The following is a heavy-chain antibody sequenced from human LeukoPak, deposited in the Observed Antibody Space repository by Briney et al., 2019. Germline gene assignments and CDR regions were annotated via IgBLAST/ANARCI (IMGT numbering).Heavy chain of an antibody. D-gene: IGHD3-10*01. J-gene: IGHJ4*02. V-gene: IGHV3-23*01. Sequence: GGSLRLSCAASGFTFSSYAMSWVRQAPGKGRKWVSGISGSGGNTYYADSVKGRFTISRDNSKNTLYLQMNSLRAEDTAVYYCARGFDYFDYWGQGTLVTVSS. CDR1: GFTFSSYA. CDR3: ARGFDYFDY. CDR2: ISGSGGNT.